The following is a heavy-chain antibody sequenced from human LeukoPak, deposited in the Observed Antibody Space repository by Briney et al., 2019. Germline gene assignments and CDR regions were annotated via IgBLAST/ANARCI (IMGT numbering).Heavy chain of an antibody. CDR3: AKCISAYYYGSGSYTEYYGMDV. J-gene: IGHJ6*04. D-gene: IGHD3-10*01. CDR1: GFTFSSYA. V-gene: IGHV3-23*01. Sequence: GGSLRLSCAASGFTFSSYAMSWVRQAPGKGLEWVSAISGSSGSTYYADSVKGRFTISRDNSKNTLYLQMNSLRAEDTAVYYCAKCISAYYYGSGSYTEYYGMDVWGKGTTVTVSS. CDR2: ISGSSGST.